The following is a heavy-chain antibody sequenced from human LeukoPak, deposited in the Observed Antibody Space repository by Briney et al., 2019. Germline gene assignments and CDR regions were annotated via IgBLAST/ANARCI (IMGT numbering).Heavy chain of an antibody. V-gene: IGHV3-53*01. J-gene: IGHJ4*02. Sequence: GGSLRLSCAASGFTVSSNYMSWVRQAPGKGLEWVSVIYSGGSTYYADSVKGRFTISRDNSKNTLYLQMNSLRAEDTAVYYCARDRSGSGWSHFDYWGQGTLVTVSS. CDR3: ARDRSGSGWSHFDY. CDR2: IYSGGST. CDR1: GFTVSSNY. D-gene: IGHD6-19*01.